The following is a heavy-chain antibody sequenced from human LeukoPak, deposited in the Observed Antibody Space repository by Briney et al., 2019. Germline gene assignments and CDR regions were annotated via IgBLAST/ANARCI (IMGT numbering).Heavy chain of an antibody. J-gene: IGHJ4*02. V-gene: IGHV3-74*01. Sequence: GGSLRLSCAASGFTFSSYWMHWVRQAPGKGLLWVSRINSDGTTTYYADSVKGRFTISRDDSKNTLNLQMDSLRAEDTAVYHCVKAWDSGSSIYDYWGQGTLVTVSS. D-gene: IGHD6-13*01. CDR2: INSDGTTT. CDR3: VKAWDSGSSIYDY. CDR1: GFTFSSYW.